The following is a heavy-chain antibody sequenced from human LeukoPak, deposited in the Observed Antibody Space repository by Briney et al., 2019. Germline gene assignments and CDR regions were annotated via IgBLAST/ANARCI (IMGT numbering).Heavy chain of an antibody. CDR1: GYTFNGHY. Sequence: EASVKVSCKASGYTFNGHYVHWVRQAPGQGLEWMGWINPSSGGTNYAQKFQGRVTVTRDTSISTAYMDLSRLRSDDTAVYYCARAGVWDYSDSSGYHNAAFDIWGQGTMVTVSS. J-gene: IGHJ3*02. CDR2: INPSSGGT. V-gene: IGHV1-2*02. D-gene: IGHD3-22*01. CDR3: ARAGVWDYSDSSGYHNAAFDI.